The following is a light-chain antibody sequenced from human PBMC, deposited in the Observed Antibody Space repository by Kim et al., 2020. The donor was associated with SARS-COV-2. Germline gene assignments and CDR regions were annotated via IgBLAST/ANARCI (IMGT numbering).Light chain of an antibody. J-gene: IGKJ3*01. CDR3: QQYGTSPVT. CDR2: AAS. V-gene: IGKV3-20*01. Sequence: EIELTQSPGTLSLSPGERAALSCRASQSVSSSYLAWYQQKPGQAPRLLIYAASSRATGIPDRFSGSGSGTDFTLTISRLDPEDFAVYYCQQYGTSPVTFGPGTKVDIK. CDR1: QSVSSSY.